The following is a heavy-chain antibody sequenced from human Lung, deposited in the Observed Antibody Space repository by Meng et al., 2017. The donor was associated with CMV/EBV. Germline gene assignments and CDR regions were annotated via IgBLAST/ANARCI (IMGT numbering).Heavy chain of an antibody. D-gene: IGHD6-25*01. Sequence: GGSXRLXCAGSGFNFGNYAMHWVRQAPGKGLEWVSSISWNSGNMGYADSVEGRFTISRDNAKKSVYLQMNSLRPEDTALYYCAKGPGYQAAKFYFDYSGQGXLVTVSS. V-gene: IGHV3-9*01. CDR1: GFNFGNYA. CDR3: AKGPGYQAAKFYFDY. CDR2: ISWNSGNM. J-gene: IGHJ4*02.